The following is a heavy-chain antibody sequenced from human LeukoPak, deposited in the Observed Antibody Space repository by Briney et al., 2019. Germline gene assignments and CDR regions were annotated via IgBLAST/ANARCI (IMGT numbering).Heavy chain of an antibody. CDR1: GYTFTSYY. J-gene: IGHJ4*02. V-gene: IGHV1-46*01. D-gene: IGHD2-21*01. CDR3: EDSLKGY. Sequence: ASAKVSCKASGYTFTSYYMHWVRQAPGQGLEWMGIINPSGGSTSYAQKFQGRVATTRDTSTSTVYMELSSLRSEDTAVYYCEDSLKGYWGQGTLVTVSS. CDR2: INPSGGST.